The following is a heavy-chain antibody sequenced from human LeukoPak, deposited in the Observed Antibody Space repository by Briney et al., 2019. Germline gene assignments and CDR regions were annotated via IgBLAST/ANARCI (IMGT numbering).Heavy chain of an antibody. D-gene: IGHD5-12*01. J-gene: IGHJ4*02. CDR3: ARGPSGSAYGLFDY. CDR1: GFTFSNYW. V-gene: IGHV3-74*01. Sequence: GGSLRLSCAGSGFTFSNYWMHWVRQAPGKGLVWVSRINGDGSSISYADSVKGRFTISRDNAKNTLYLQISSLRAEDTAVFYCARGPSGSAYGLFDYWGQGTLVTVSS. CDR2: INGDGSSI.